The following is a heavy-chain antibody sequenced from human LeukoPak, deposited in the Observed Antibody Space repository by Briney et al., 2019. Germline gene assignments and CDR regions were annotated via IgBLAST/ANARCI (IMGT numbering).Heavy chain of an antibody. Sequence: GASVKVSCKASGYTFTSYGISWVRQAPGQGLEWMGWISAYNGNTNYAQKLQGRVTMTTDTSTSTAYMELRSLRSEDTAVYYCARGFIVVVTAASYDLDYWGQGALVTVSS. CDR1: GYTFTSYG. J-gene: IGHJ4*02. D-gene: IGHD2-21*02. CDR2: ISAYNGNT. V-gene: IGHV1-18*01. CDR3: ARGFIVVVTAASYDLDY.